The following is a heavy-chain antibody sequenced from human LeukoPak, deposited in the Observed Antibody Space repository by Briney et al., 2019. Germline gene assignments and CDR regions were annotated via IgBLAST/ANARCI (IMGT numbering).Heavy chain of an antibody. CDR2: IYFSGST. Sequence: PSETLSLTCTVSDDSIGSYYWSWIRQSPGKGLEWIGYIYFSGSTNYNPSLKRRVTMSVVTSKNQFSLRLTSVTAADTATYYCARVGGSNFYNYGMDVWGQGTTVIVSS. CDR1: DDSIGSYY. V-gene: IGHV4-59*01. J-gene: IGHJ6*02. D-gene: IGHD4-11*01. CDR3: ARVGGSNFYNYGMDV.